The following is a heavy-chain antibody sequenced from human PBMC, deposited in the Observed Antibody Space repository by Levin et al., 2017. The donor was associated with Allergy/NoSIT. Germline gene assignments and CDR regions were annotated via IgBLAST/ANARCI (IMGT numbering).Heavy chain of an antibody. CDR3: AKDRYGSCWFVFDY. J-gene: IGHJ4*02. D-gene: IGHD6-13*01. Sequence: GGSLRLSCAASGFSFSSHGMHWVRHTPGKVLEWVAGISYDGKRKFYGDSVTGRFTISRDNSRNTLYLQMDGLTADDTAVYYSAKDRYGSCWFVFDYWGQGTLVTFSS. CDR2: ISYDGKRK. V-gene: IGHV3-30*18. CDR1: GFSFSSHG.